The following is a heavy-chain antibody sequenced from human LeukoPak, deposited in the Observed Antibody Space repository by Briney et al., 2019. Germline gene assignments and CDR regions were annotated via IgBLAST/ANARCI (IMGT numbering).Heavy chain of an antibody. V-gene: IGHV3-48*04. D-gene: IGHD1-26*01. CDR3: ARDRSYRDAFDI. CDR2: ISSSSSTI. Sequence: GGSLRLSCAASGFTFSSYSMNWVRQAPGKGLEWVSYISSSSSTIYYADSVKGRFTISRDNAKNSLYLQMNSLRAEDTAVYYCARDRSYRDAFDIWGRGTMVTVSS. J-gene: IGHJ3*02. CDR1: GFTFSSYS.